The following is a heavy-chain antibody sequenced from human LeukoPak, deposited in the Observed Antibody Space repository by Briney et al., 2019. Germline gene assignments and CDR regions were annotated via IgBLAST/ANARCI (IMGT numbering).Heavy chain of an antibody. CDR1: GGSISSSSYY. J-gene: IGHJ6*03. D-gene: IGHD3-10*01. V-gene: IGHV4-39*01. CDR3: ARHGSRYPYYYMDV. CDR2: IYYSGST. Sequence: SETLSLTCTVSGGSISSSSYYWGWIRQPPGKGLEWIGSIYYSGSTYYNPSPKSRVTISVDTSKNQFSLKLSSVTAADTAVYYCARHGSRYPYYYMDVWGKGTTVTISS.